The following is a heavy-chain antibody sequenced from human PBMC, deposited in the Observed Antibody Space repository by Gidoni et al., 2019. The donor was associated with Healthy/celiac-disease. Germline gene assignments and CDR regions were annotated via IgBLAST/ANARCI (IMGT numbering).Heavy chain of an antibody. V-gene: IGHV4-34*01. CDR3: ARGLLTMVRGVSGMDV. CDR2: INHSGST. D-gene: IGHD3-10*01. Sequence: QVQLQQWGAGLLKPSETLSLTCAVYGGSFSGYYWSWIRQPPGMGLEWIGEINHSGSTNYNPSLKSRVTISVDTSKNQFSLKLSSVTAADTAVYYCARGLLTMVRGVSGMDVWGQGTTVTVSS. CDR1: GGSFSGYY. J-gene: IGHJ6*02.